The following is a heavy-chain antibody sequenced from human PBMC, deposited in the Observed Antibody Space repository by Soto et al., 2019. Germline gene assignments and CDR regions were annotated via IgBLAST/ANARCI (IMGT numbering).Heavy chain of an antibody. J-gene: IGHJ4*02. V-gene: IGHV1-69*05. CDR1: GGTFSSYA. Sequence: QVQLVQSGAEVKKPGSSVKVSCKASGGTFSSYAISWVRQAPGQGLEWMGGIIPIFGTANYAQKFQGRVTITXXEXTXXAYMELSSLRSEDTAVYYCARVDYDILTGYYICNDWGQGTLVTVSS. D-gene: IGHD3-9*01. CDR3: ARVDYDILTGYYICND. CDR2: IIPIFGTA.